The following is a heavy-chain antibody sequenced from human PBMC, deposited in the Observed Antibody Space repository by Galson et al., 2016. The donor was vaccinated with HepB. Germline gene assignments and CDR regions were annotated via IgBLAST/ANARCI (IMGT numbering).Heavy chain of an antibody. CDR3: ARAYSRLGRWRLLYYFDY. CDR1: GFIFRSYW. D-gene: IGHD2/OR15-2a*01. V-gene: IGHV3-7*01. J-gene: IGHJ4*02. CDR2: INQDGSEK. Sequence: SLRLSCAASGFIFRSYWMSWVRQAPGKGLEWVANINQDGSEKYYVDSVRGRFTISRDNPKNSLYLQMNSLRAEDTAVYYGARAYSRLGRWRLLYYFDYWGQGTLVTVSS.